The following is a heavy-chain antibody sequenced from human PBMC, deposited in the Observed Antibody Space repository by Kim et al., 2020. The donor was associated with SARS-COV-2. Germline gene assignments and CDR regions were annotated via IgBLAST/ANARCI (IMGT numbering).Heavy chain of an antibody. CDR3: ARDAGSGSGSVTNWFDP. D-gene: IGHD3-10*01. CDR1: GYTFTGYY. J-gene: IGHJ5*02. Sequence: ASVKVSCKASGYTFTGYYMHWVRQAPGQGLEWMGWINPNSGGTNYAQKFQGWVTMTRDTSISTAYMELSRLRSDDTAVYYCARDAGSGSGSVTNWFDPWGQGTLVTVSS. CDR2: INPNSGGT. V-gene: IGHV1-2*04.